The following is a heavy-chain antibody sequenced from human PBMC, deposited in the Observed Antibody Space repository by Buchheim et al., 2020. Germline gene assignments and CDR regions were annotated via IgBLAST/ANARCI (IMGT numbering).Heavy chain of an antibody. CDR2: ISYDGSNK. V-gene: IGHV3-30*18. D-gene: IGHD3-3*01. J-gene: IGHJ6*02. CDR3: AKVGGGSGVIFSDYYYYGMDV. CDR1: GFTFSSYG. Sequence: QVQLVESGGGVVQPGRSLRLSCAASGFTFSSYGMHWVRQAPGKGLEWVAVISYDGSNKYYADSVKGRFTIHRDNSKNTLYLQMNSLRAEDTAVYYCAKVGGGSGVIFSDYYYYGMDVWGQGTT.